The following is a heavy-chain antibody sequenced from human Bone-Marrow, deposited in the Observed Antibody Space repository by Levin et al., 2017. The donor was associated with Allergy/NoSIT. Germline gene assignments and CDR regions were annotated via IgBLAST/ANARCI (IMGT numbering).Heavy chain of an antibody. Sequence: LRLSCTVSGGSFSRDGYYWSWIRQHPGKGMEWLGYISSRGSTDYNPSLNSRITISMNTSKKQFSLRLSSVTAADTAVYYCARDLGGDYFDNWGQGTLVSVSS. CDR1: GGSFSRDGYY. D-gene: IGHD4-17*01. J-gene: IGHJ4*02. CDR2: ISSRGST. V-gene: IGHV4-31*03. CDR3: ARDLGGDYFDN.